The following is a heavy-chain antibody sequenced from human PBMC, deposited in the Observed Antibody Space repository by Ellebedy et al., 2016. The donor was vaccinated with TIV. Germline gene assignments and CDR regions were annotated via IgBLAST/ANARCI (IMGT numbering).Heavy chain of an antibody. CDR2: ISSSSSYT. V-gene: IGHV3-11*05. Sequence: GESLKISCAASGFTFSDYYMSWIRQAPGKGLEWVSYISSSSSYTNYADSVKGRFTISRDNAKNSLYLQMNSLRAEDTAMYYCARVMDNWNDVGYWGQGTLVTVSS. D-gene: IGHD1-20*01. CDR1: GFTFSDYY. J-gene: IGHJ4*02. CDR3: ARVMDNWNDVGY.